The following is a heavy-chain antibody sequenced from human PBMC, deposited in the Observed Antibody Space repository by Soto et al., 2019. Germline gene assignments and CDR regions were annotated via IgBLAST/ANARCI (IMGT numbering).Heavy chain of an antibody. CDR1: GFTFSSYA. CDR3: AKAGGYCSSTSCPDIVAPSGDFDI. J-gene: IGHJ3*02. CDR2: ISGSGGST. D-gene: IGHD2-2*01. Sequence: GGSLRLSCAASGFTFSSYAMSWVRQAPGKGLEWVSAISGSGGSTYYADSVKGRFTISRDNSKNTLYLQMNSLRAEDTAVYYCAKAGGYCSSTSCPDIVAPSGDFDIWGQGTMVTLSS. V-gene: IGHV3-23*01.